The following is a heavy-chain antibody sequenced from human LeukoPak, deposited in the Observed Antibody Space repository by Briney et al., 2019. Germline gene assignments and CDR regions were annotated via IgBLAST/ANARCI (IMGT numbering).Heavy chain of an antibody. CDR3: TRVIVVITAIEGFDY. CDR1: GFTFGDYF. Sequence: GGSLRLSCTTSGFTFGDYFMSWFRQAPGKGLEWVGFIRSEAYGGTTEYAASLKGRFIISRDDSKSIAYLQMNSLKTEDIAVYYCTRVIVVITAIEGFDYWGQGTLVTVSS. CDR2: IRSEAYGGTT. J-gene: IGHJ4*02. V-gene: IGHV3-49*03. D-gene: IGHD2-21*02.